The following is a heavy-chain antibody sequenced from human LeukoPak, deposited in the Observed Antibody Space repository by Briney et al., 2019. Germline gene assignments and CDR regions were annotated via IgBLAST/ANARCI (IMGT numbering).Heavy chain of an antibody. Sequence: GGSLRLSCAASGFTFSGYSMNWVRQAPGKGLEWVSYISSSSSTIYYADSVKGRFTISRDNAKNSLYLQMNSLRAEDTAVYYCARDDDYIRYYGMDVWGQGTTVTVSS. CDR1: GFTFSGYS. CDR2: ISSSSSTI. D-gene: IGHD4-11*01. CDR3: ARDDDYIRYYGMDV. J-gene: IGHJ6*02. V-gene: IGHV3-48*01.